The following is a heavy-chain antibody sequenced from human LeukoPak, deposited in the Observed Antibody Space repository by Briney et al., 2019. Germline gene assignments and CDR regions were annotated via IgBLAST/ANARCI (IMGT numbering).Heavy chain of an antibody. J-gene: IGHJ4*02. CDR2: ISGSSANI. CDR1: GFTFDNYN. Sequence: GGSLRLSCGASGFTFDNYNMNWVRQAQGWGLERVASISGSSANIFHADSVKGRFTISRDNAKQSLYLQMNSLGAEDTAVYYCARDGHYDSSGYSCDFWGQGTLVTVSS. V-gene: IGHV3-21*01. D-gene: IGHD3-22*01. CDR3: ARDGHYDSSGYSCDF.